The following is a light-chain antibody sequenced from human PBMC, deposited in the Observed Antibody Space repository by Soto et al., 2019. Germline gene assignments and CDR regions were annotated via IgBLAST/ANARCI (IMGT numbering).Light chain of an antibody. CDR1: SSDVGGYNY. Sequence: QSVLTQPRSVSGSPGQSVTISCTGTSSDVGGYNYVSWYQQHPGKAPKLMIYDVSKRPSGVPDRFSGSKSGSTASLTISGLQAEDEADYYCCSYAGSYTFVFGGGTKLTVL. CDR3: CSYAGSYTFV. CDR2: DVS. V-gene: IGLV2-11*01. J-gene: IGLJ2*01.